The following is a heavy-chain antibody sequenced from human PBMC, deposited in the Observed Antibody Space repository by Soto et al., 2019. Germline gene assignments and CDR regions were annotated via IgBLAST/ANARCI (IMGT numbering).Heavy chain of an antibody. CDR3: ARGPSGYYSPPYYYYYGMDV. CDR1: GGSISSGGYS. CDR2: IYHSGST. D-gene: IGHD3-22*01. V-gene: IGHV4-30-2*01. Sequence: SETLSLTCAVSGGSISSGGYSWSWIRQPPGKGLEWIGYIYHSGSTYYNPSLKSRVTISVDRSKNQFSLKLSSVTAADTAVYYCARGPSGYYSPPYYYYYGMDVWGQGTTVTVSS. J-gene: IGHJ6*02.